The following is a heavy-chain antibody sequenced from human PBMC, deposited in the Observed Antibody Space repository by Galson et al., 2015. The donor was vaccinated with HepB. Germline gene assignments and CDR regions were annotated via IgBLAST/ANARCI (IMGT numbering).Heavy chain of an antibody. J-gene: IGHJ4*02. CDR3: ARVGVVVPAARYYFDY. CDR2: INAGNGNT. Sequence: SVKVSCKASGYTFTSYAMHWVRQAPGQRLEWMGWINAGNGNTKYSQKFQGRVTITRDTSASTAYMELSSLRSEDTAVYYCARVGVVVPAARYYFDYWGQGTLVTVSS. D-gene: IGHD2-2*01. V-gene: IGHV1-3*01. CDR1: GYTFTSYA.